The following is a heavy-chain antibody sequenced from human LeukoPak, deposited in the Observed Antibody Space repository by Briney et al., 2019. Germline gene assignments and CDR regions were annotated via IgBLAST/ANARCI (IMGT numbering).Heavy chain of an antibody. V-gene: IGHV1-18*01. Sequence: GASVKVSCKASGYTFISYGITSVPQALGPGLEWMGWISPFTTKTNSVQSLRGGVTMTTDTSTCTAYMELRSLRSDDTAVYYCAREGGVGPTAPPDYYSYQMDVWGKGTTVTVSS. D-gene: IGHD1-26*01. J-gene: IGHJ6*03. CDR3: AREGGVGPTAPPDYYSYQMDV. CDR1: GYTFISYG. CDR2: ISPFTTKT.